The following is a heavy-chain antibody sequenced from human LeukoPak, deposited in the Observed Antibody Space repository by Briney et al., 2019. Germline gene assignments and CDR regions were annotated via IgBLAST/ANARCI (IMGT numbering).Heavy chain of an antibody. Sequence: GASVTVSFKASGYTFTTYSLAWVRQAPGQSLDWMGWISVNNGGTNYAQSSQDRVTLTRDTSTNTAYLELRSLRSDDTAIIYCATATQPRGYFLHWGQGTLVTVSS. J-gene: IGHJ1*01. CDR2: ISVNNGGT. CDR3: ATATQPRGYFLH. CDR1: GYTFTTYS. V-gene: IGHV1-18*01. D-gene: IGHD2-2*01.